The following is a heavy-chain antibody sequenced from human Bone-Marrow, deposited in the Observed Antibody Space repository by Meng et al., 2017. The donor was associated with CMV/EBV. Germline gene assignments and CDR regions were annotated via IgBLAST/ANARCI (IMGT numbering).Heavy chain of an antibody. CDR1: GGSISTYY. Sequence: SETLSLTCTVSGGSISTYYWSWIRQPPGKGLEWIGYIYYSGGTDYNPSLKSRVTISVDTSKNQFSLKLSSVTAADTAVYYCARDFRVRSGTGGMDVWGQGTMVTV. V-gene: IGHV4-59*01. CDR2: IYYSGGT. D-gene: IGHD1-7*01. J-gene: IGHJ6*01. CDR3: ARDFRVRSGTGGMDV.